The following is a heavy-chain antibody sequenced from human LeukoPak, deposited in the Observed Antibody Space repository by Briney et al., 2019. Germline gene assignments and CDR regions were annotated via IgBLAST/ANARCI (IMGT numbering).Heavy chain of an antibody. V-gene: IGHV3-66*01. J-gene: IGHJ4*02. CDR2: VYSGGST. CDR3: ARAPPPLLIDPYG. Sequence: GGSLRLSCTASGFIVTNNYINWVRQAPGKGLEWVSLVYSGGSTYYADSVKGRFTISRDNSKNMVYLQMNSLRAEDTAMYYCARAPPPLLIDPYGWGQGTLVPVSS. D-gene: IGHD2-8*01. CDR1: GFIVTNNY.